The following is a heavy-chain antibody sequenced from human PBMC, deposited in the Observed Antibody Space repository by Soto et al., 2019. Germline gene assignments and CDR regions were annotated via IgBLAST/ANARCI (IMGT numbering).Heavy chain of an antibody. V-gene: IGHV1-24*01. J-gene: IGHJ5*02. Sequence: GASVKVSCKVSGYTPNEVAMHWVRQAPGKGLEWLGGFDPDEAETIYAQHFQGRVTMTEDTSTDTVYMELSSLRSEDTALYFCTTYHGDYNFDHWGQGTLVTVSS. D-gene: IGHD4-17*01. CDR2: FDPDEAET. CDR3: TTYHGDYNFDH. CDR1: GYTPNEVA.